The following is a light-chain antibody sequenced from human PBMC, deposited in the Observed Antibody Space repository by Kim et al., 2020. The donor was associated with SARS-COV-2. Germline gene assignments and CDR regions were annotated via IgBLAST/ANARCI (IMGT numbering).Light chain of an antibody. CDR2: QDK. V-gene: IGLV3-1*01. CDR3: QAWDSNTVV. Sequence: SYELTQPPSVSVSPGQTASITCSGEKLGDKYASWYQQKPGQSPVVVIYQDKNRPSGIPERFSGSSSGNTATLTISETQAMDEADYYCQAWDSNTVVFGGGTKLTVL. CDR1: KLGDKY. J-gene: IGLJ2*01.